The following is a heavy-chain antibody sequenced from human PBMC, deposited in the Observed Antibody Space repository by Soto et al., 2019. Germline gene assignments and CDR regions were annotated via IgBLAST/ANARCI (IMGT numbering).Heavy chain of an antibody. J-gene: IGHJ5*02. V-gene: IGHV1-8*01. CDR3: ARGGAWFRELFGGPNWFDP. D-gene: IGHD3-10*01. Sequence: QVQLVQSGAEVKKPGASVKVSCKASGYTFTSYDINWVRQATGQGLEWMGWMNPNSGNTGYAQKFQGRVTMTRNTSISTAYRGMRRMRSADTAVYCCARGGAWFRELFGGPNWFDPWGQGTLVTVSS. CDR1: GYTFTSYD. CDR2: MNPNSGNT.